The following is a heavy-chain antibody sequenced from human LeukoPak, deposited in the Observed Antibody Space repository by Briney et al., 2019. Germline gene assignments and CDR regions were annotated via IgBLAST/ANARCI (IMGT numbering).Heavy chain of an antibody. D-gene: IGHD3-10*01. CDR2: INSDGSST. J-gene: IGHJ6*02. CDR3: ARAVWFGELLAYYYYGMDV. V-gene: IGHV3-74*01. CDR1: GFTFSSYW. Sequence: PGGSLRLSCAASGFTFSSYWMHWVRQAPGKGLAWVSRINSDGSSTSYADSVKGRFTISRDNAKNTLYLQMNSLRAEDTAVYYCARAVWFGELLAYYYYGMDVWGQGTTVTVSS.